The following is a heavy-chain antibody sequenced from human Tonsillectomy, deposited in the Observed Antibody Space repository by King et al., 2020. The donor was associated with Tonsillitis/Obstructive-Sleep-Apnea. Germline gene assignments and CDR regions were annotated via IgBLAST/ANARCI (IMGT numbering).Heavy chain of an antibody. CDR2: ISAYNGNT. Sequence: VQLVESGAEVKKPGASVKVSCKASGYTFTSYGISWVRQAPGQGLEWMGWISAYNGNTNYPQKLQGRVTMTTDTSTSTAYMELRSLRSDDTAVYYCARVHSYCSSTSCLDYWGQGTLVTVSS. V-gene: IGHV1-18*01. D-gene: IGHD2-2*01. J-gene: IGHJ4*02. CDR3: ARVHSYCSSTSCLDY. CDR1: GYTFTSYG.